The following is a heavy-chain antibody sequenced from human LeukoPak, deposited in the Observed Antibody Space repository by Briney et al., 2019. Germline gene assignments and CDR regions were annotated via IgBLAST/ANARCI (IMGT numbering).Heavy chain of an antibody. J-gene: IGHJ3*02. Sequence: PGRSLRLSCAASGFTFSTYAIHWVRQAPGKGLEWVAVISYDGNTKYYADSVKGRFTISRDKSKNTLYLQMNSLRAEDTAVYYCARWALSFDAFDIWGQGTMVTVSS. V-gene: IGHV3-30*14. D-gene: IGHD2/OR15-2a*01. CDR2: ISYDGNTK. CDR3: ARWALSFDAFDI. CDR1: GFTFSTYA.